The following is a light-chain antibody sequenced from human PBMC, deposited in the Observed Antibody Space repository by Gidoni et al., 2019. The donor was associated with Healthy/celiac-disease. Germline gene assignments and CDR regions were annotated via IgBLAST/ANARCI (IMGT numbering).Light chain of an antibody. CDR1: QSVLYSSNNKNY. Sequence: DIVMIQSPDSLVVSLGERATINCKSSQSVLYSSNNKNYLAWYQQKPGQPPKLLIYWASTRESGVPDRFSGSGSGTDFTLTISSLQAEDVAVYYCQQYYSTPWTFGQGTKVEIK. CDR3: QQYYSTPWT. V-gene: IGKV4-1*01. J-gene: IGKJ1*01. CDR2: WAS.